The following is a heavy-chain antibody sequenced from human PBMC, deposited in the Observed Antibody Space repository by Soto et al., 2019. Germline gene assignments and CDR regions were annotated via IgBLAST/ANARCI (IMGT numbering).Heavy chain of an antibody. CDR3: ARVSDYDSTGGMDV. Sequence: ASVKVSCKASGYTFTGYYMHWVRQAPGQGLEWMGWINPNSGGTNYAQKFQGRVTMTRDTSISTAYMELSRLRSDDTAVYYCARVSDYDSTGGMDVWGQGTTVPVYS. CDR1: GYTFTGYY. V-gene: IGHV1-2*02. J-gene: IGHJ6*02. D-gene: IGHD3-3*01. CDR2: INPNSGGT.